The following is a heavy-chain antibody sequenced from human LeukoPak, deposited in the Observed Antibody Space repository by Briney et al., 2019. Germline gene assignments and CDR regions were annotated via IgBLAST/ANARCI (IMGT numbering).Heavy chain of an antibody. CDR3: ANVISAAAGTSRDAFDI. CDR1: GVTFSSYG. V-gene: IGHV3-30*18. J-gene: IGHJ3*02. D-gene: IGHD6-13*01. Sequence: CAASGVTFSSYGMHWVRQAPGKGLEWVAVISYDGSNKYYADSVKGGFTISRDNSNDPLYLQMNSLRAEDTAVYYCANVISAAAGTSRDAFDIWGQGTIVTVSS. CDR2: ISYDGSNK.